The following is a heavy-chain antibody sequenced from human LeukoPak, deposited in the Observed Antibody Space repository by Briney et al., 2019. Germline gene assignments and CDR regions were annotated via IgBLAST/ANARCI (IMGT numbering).Heavy chain of an antibody. Sequence: PGGSLRLSCAASGFTFSSYAMHWVRQAPGKGLEWVAVISYDGSNKYYADSVKGRFTISRDNSKNTLYLQMNSLRAEDTAVYYCAREYYYDSSGYLPWGQGTLVTVSS. V-gene: IGHV3-30*04. CDR3: AREYYYDSSGYLP. J-gene: IGHJ5*02. CDR1: GFTFSSYA. CDR2: ISYDGSNK. D-gene: IGHD3-22*01.